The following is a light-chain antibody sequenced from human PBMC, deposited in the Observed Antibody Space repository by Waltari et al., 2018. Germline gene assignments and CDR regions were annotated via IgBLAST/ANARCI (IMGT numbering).Light chain of an antibody. CDR3: SSYTSSSTPL. J-gene: IGLJ2*01. Sequence: QSALTQPASVSGSPGQSITISCTGTSSDVGGYNYVSWYQQHPGKAPKLRIFDVTERPSWFSIRFSGSKSGNTASLTISGLQAEDEADYYCSSYTSSSTPLFGGGTKLTVL. CDR2: DVT. V-gene: IGLV2-14*01. CDR1: SSDVGGYNY.